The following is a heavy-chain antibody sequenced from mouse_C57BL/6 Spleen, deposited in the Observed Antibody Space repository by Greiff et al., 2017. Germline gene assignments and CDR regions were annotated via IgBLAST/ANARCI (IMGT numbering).Heavy chain of an antibody. J-gene: IGHJ3*01. Sequence: QFQLQQPGAELVKPGASVKLSCKASGYTFTSSWMHWVKQRPGQGLEWIGMIHPNSGSTNYNEKFKSKATLTVDKSSSTAYMQLSSLTSEDSAVYYCARGDYGSSPWFAYWGQGTLVTVSA. CDR1: GYTFTSSW. D-gene: IGHD1-1*01. V-gene: IGHV1-64*01. CDR3: ARGDYGSSPWFAY. CDR2: IHPNSGST.